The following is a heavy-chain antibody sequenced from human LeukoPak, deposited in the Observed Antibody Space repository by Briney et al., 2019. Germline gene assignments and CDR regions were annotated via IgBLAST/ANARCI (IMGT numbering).Heavy chain of an antibody. CDR1: GFTFSSNL. V-gene: IGHV3-74*01. D-gene: IGHD6-19*01. Sequence: PGGSLRLSCAASGFTFSSNLMHWVRQAPGKGLVWVSRINSDGSSTTYADSVKGRFTISRDYAKNTLYLQMNRLRAEDTAVYYCAKLTVAGTRHAFDIWGQGTMVTVSS. CDR3: AKLTVAGTRHAFDI. CDR2: INSDGSST. J-gene: IGHJ3*02.